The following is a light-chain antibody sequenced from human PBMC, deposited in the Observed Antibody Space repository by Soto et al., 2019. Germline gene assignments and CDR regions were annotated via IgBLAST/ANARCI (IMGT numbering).Light chain of an antibody. CDR3: QKYHTAPIT. Sequence: DIQMTQSPSSLSAYLGDRVTITFRASQGITNYVAWYQQKPGRGPKLLIYAASTLQSGVPSRFSGSGSGTDFTLTISSLQPEDVATYYCQKYHTAPITFGQGTRLEI. CDR2: AAS. V-gene: IGKV1-27*01. J-gene: IGKJ5*01. CDR1: QGITNY.